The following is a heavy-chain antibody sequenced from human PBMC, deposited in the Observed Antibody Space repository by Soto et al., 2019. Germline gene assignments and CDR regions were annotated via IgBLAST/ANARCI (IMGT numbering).Heavy chain of an antibody. CDR1: GFTFSLYS. CDR2: ISRSSTGI. V-gene: IGHV3-48*02. CDR3: ARAVTWGLDV. J-gene: IGHJ6*02. D-gene: IGHD3-10*01. Sequence: EVQLVESGGGLVQPGGSLRLSCAASGFTFSLYSMSWVRQAPGKGLEWISYISRSSTGIHYAVSVKGRFTISRDDATNSMHLQMNSLRDGDTAVYYCARAVTWGLDVWGQGTTVSISS.